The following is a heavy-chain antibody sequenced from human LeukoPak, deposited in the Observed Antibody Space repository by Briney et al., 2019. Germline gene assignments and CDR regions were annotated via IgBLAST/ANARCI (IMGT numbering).Heavy chain of an antibody. CDR2: ISSSGSTI. J-gene: IGHJ6*03. V-gene: IGHV3-48*03. Sequence: GGSLRLSCAASGFTFSSYEMNWVRQAPGKGLEWVSYISSSGSTIYYADSVKGRFTISRDNAKNSLYLQMNSLRAEDTAVYYCAREVATTNYYYYMDVWGNGTTVTVSS. CDR3: AREVATTNYYYYMDV. D-gene: IGHD5-12*01. CDR1: GFTFSSYE.